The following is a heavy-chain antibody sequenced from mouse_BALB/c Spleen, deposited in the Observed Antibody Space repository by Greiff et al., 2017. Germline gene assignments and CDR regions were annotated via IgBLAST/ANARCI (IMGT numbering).Heavy chain of an antibody. CDR3: ARYGDYRYDGRYYFDY. CDR1: GYTFTSYV. D-gene: IGHD2-14*01. J-gene: IGHJ2*01. Sequence: VQLQQSGPELVKPGASVKMSCKASGYTFTSYVMHWVKQKPGQGLEWIGYINPYNDGTKYNEKFKGKATLTSDKSSSTAYMELSSLTSEDSAVYYCARYGDYRYDGRYYFDYWGQGTTLTVSS. V-gene: IGHV1-14*01. CDR2: INPYNDGT.